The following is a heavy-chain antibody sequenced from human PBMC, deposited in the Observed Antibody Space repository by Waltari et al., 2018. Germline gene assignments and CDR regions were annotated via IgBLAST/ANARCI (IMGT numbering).Heavy chain of an antibody. V-gene: IGHV2-5*01. J-gene: IGHJ4*02. D-gene: IGHD2-21*02. CDR2: IYWNDDK. Sequence: QITLKESGPTLVKPTQTLTLTCTFSGFSLSTSGVGVGWIRQPPGKALEWLALIYWNDDKRYSPSLKSRLTITKDTSKNQVVITMTNMDPVDTATYYCAHSPSYRSRDCYFDYWGQGTLVTVSS. CDR1: GFSLSTSGVG. CDR3: AHSPSYRSRDCYFDY.